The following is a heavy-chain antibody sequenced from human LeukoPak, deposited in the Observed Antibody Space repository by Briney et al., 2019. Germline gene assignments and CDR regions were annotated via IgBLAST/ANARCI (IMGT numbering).Heavy chain of an antibody. V-gene: IGHV4-59*01. J-gene: IGHJ3*02. CDR3: ASASSGWYDAFDI. CDR1: GGSISSYY. D-gene: IGHD6-19*01. CDR2: VYYSGTT. Sequence: SETLSLTCTVSGGSISSYYWSWIRQPPGKGLEWIGHVYYSGTTNYNPSLKSRVTMSVDTSKNQFSLKLNSVTAADTAVYYCASASSGWYDAFDIWGQGTMVTVSS.